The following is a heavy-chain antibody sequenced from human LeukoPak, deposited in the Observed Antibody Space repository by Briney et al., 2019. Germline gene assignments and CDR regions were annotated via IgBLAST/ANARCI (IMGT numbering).Heavy chain of an antibody. J-gene: IGHJ4*02. CDR3: ARDSSGWFDY. CDR2: IIPIFGTA. Sequence: GASVKVSCKVSGYTLTELSMHWVRQAPGQGLEWMGGIIPIFGTANYAQKFQGRVTITADESTSTAYMELSSLRSEDTAVYYCARDSSGWFDYWGQGTLVTVSS. D-gene: IGHD6-19*01. CDR1: GYTLTELS. V-gene: IGHV1-69*13.